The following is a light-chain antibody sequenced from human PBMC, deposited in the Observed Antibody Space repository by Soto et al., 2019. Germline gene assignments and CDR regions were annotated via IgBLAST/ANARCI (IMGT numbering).Light chain of an antibody. CDR3: CSHAGTHTALL. Sequence: QSALTQPRSVSGSPGQSVTISCTGTNSDVGAHNFVSWYQQYPGKAPKFIIYDVSQRPSGVPDRFSGSKSGNTASLTISGLQAEDEADYYCCSHAGTHTALLFGGGTQLTVL. CDR1: NSDVGAHNF. V-gene: IGLV2-11*01. CDR2: DVS. J-gene: IGLJ2*01.